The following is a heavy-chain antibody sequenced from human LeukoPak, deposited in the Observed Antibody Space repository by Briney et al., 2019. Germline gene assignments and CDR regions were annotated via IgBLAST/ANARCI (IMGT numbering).Heavy chain of an antibody. V-gene: IGHV3-30-3*01. CDR3: ARGVGYTLVS. CDR1: GLTFRTSA. D-gene: IGHD5-24*01. CDR2: VSFDGSNE. J-gene: IGHJ5*02. Sequence: PGGSLRLSCADSGLTFRTSAMHCVRQAPGKGLEWVAVVSFDGSNENYADSVRGRFIISRDNSKNTLYLQMSGLRREDTAMYYCARGVGYTLVSWGQGSLVTVS.